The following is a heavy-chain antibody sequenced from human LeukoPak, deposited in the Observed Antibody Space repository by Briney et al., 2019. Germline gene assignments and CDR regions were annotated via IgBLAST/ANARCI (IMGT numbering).Heavy chain of an antibody. V-gene: IGHV3-53*01. J-gene: IGHJ6*02. D-gene: IGHD1-26*01. Sequence: PGGSLRLSCAASGFTVSSNYMSWVRQAPGKGLEWVSVIYSGGSTYYADSVKGRFTISRDNSKNTLYLQMNSLRAEDTAVYYCARENGSPTTYYYYGMDVWGQGTTVTVSS. CDR1: GFTVSSNY. CDR3: ARENGSPTTYYYYGMDV. CDR2: IYSGGST.